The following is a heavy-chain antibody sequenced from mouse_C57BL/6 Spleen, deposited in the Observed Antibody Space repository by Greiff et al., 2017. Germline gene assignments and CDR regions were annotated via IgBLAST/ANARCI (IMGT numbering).Heavy chain of an antibody. J-gene: IGHJ4*01. V-gene: IGHV14-3*01. CDR3: GRDGWKDGYGRGRDY. D-gene: IGHD2-2*01. Sequence: DVKLVESVAELVRPGASVKLSCTASGFNIKNTYMHWVKQRPEQGLEWIGRIDPANGNTKYAPKFPGKATITADTSSNTAYLQLSSLTSADTAIYYCGRDGWKDGYGRGRDYWGQGTSVTVSS. CDR2: IDPANGNT. CDR1: GFNIKNTY.